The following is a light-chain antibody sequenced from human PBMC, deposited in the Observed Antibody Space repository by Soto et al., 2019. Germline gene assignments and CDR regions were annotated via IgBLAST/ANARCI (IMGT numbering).Light chain of an antibody. Sequence: QSALTQPASVSGSPGQSITISCTGTSGDIGGYNFVSWYQHHPGKAPRLIIFGVSDRPSGVSDRFSGSKSGNTASLTISGLQAEDEADYYCSSYISSSSPYVFGTGTKLTVL. CDR3: SSYISSSSPYV. V-gene: IGLV2-14*03. CDR2: GVS. CDR1: SGDIGGYNF. J-gene: IGLJ1*01.